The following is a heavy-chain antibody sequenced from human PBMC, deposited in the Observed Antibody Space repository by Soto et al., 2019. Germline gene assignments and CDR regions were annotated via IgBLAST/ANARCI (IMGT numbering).Heavy chain of an antibody. CDR3: VRDSGNGWKDY. Sequence: QVQLQESGPGLVKPSGTLSLTCAVSGGSISSTNWWNWVRQPPGKGLEWIGEIDHSGSTNYNPSLKRRVTMSVDKPKNQLSLKLSSVTAADTAVYYCVRDSGNGWKDYWGQGTLVTVSS. CDR2: IDHSGST. CDR1: GGSISSTNW. D-gene: IGHD6-19*01. J-gene: IGHJ4*02. V-gene: IGHV4-4*02.